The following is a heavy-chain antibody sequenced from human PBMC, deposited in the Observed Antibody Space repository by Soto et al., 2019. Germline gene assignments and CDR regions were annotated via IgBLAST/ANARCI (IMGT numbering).Heavy chain of an antibody. Sequence: GGPLRLSCTASGFTFGDYAMSWVRQAPGKGLEWVGFIRSKAYGGTTEYAASVKGRFTISRDDYKSIAYLQMNSLKTEDTAVYYCTRDFTYYDFWSGYGYYGMDVWGQGTTVTVSS. V-gene: IGHV3-49*04. CDR3: TRDFTYYDFWSGYGYYGMDV. CDR1: GFTFGDYA. D-gene: IGHD3-3*01. CDR2: IRSKAYGGTT. J-gene: IGHJ6*02.